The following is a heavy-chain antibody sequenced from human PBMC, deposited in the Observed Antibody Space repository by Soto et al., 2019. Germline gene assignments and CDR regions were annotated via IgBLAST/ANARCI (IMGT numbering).Heavy chain of an antibody. V-gene: IGHV1-2*04. J-gene: IGHJ4*02. CDR3: ARAVDTAMVPFDY. Sequence: ASVKVSCKASGYTFTGYYMHWVRQAPGQGLEWKGWINPNSGGTNYAQKFQGWVTMTRDMSISTAYMELSRLRSDDTAVYYCARAVDTAMVPFDYWGQGTLVTVSS. CDR1: GYTFTGYY. D-gene: IGHD5-18*01. CDR2: INPNSGGT.